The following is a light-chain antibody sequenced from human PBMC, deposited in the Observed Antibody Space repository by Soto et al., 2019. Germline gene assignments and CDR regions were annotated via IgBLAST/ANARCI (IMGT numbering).Light chain of an antibody. Sequence: QSVLTQPASVSGSPGQSITISCTGTNSVVGSYNLVSWFQQHPGKAPKLVIYEVTKRPSGVSDRFSGSKSGNTASLTISGLQAEDEADYYCFSYAGDSVYVFGTGTKVTVL. J-gene: IGLJ1*01. CDR3: FSYAGDSVYV. V-gene: IGLV2-23*02. CDR1: NSVVGSYNL. CDR2: EVT.